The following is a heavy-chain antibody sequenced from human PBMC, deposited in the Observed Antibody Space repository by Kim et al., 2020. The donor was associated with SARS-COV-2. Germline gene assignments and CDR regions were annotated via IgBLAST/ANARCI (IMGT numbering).Heavy chain of an antibody. D-gene: IGHD4-17*01. CDR2: INHSGST. V-gene: IGHV4-34*01. J-gene: IGHJ6*02. CDR3: ARITVTRGGYYYYGMDV. CDR1: GGSFSGYY. Sequence: SETLSLTCAVYGGSFSGYYWSWIRQPPGKGLEWIGEINHSGSTNYNPSLKSRVIISVDTSKNQFSLKLSSVTAADTAVYYCARITVTRGGYYYYGMDVWGQGTTVTVSS.